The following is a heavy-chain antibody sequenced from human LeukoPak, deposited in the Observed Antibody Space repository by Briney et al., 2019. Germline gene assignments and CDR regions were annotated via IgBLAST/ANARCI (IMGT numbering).Heavy chain of an antibody. D-gene: IGHD3-10*01. CDR3: AREGPITKVRGADYGGGYFDY. J-gene: IGHJ4*02. CDR2: TYYRSKWYN. Sequence: SQTLSLTCAISGDSVSSNSAAWNWIRQSPSRGLEWLGRTYYRSKWYNDYAVSVKSRITINPDTSKNQFSLQLNSVTPEDTAVYYCAREGPITKVRGADYGGGYFDYWGQGTLVTVSS. V-gene: IGHV6-1*01. CDR1: GDSVSSNSAA.